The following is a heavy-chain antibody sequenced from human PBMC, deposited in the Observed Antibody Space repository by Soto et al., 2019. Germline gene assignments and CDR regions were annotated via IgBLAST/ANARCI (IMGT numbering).Heavy chain of an antibody. CDR1: SGSISSSNW. Sequence: SETLSLTCAVSSGSISSSNWWSWVRQPPGKGLEWIGEIYHSGSTNYNPSLKSRVTISVDKSKNQFSLKLSSVTAADTAVYYCARDSAGIYYYMDVWGKGTTVTVSS. D-gene: IGHD6-13*01. CDR3: ARDSAGIYYYMDV. V-gene: IGHV4-4*02. CDR2: IYHSGST. J-gene: IGHJ6*03.